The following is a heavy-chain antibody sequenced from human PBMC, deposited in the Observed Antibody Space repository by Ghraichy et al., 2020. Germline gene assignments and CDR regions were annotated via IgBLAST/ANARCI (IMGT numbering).Heavy chain of an antibody. CDR1: GGSFSGYY. CDR3: ARGNPTMNDYLDS. V-gene: IGHV4-34*01. D-gene: IGHD1-1*01. J-gene: IGHJ4*02. CDR2: ISHSGST. Sequence: SETLSLTCAVYGGSFSGYYWHWIRQPPGKRLEWIGEISHSGSTDYNPSLKSRVTISVDTSKKEFSLRLNAVTAADTAVYYCARGNPTMNDYLDSWGRGTLVAVSS.